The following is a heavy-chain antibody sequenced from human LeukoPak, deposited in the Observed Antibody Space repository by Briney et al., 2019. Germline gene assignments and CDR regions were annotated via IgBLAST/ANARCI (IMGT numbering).Heavy chain of an antibody. V-gene: IGHV3-30*18. Sequence: GGSLRLSCAASGFTFSSFGMHWVRQAPGKGLEWVAVISYDGSNKYYGDSVEGRFTISRDNSKNTLDLHMSSLRGEDTAIYYCAKERYTTTWYDYWGQGTLVTVSS. CDR3: AKERYTTTWYDY. D-gene: IGHD6-13*01. J-gene: IGHJ4*02. CDR1: GFTFSSFG. CDR2: ISYDGSNK.